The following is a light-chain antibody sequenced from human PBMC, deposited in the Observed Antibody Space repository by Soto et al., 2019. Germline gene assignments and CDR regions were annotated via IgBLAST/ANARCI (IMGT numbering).Light chain of an antibody. J-gene: IGLJ2*01. CDR2: DVT. CDR1: SSDVGGYNY. CDR3: SSHAGDKMI. V-gene: IGLV2-11*01. Sequence: QSALTQPRSVSGSPGQSVSISCTGTSSDVGGYNYVSWYQHHPGKAPTVMIYDVTKRPSGVPDRFSGSKSGNTASLTISGLQAEDEADYYCSSHAGDKMIFGGGTKLTVL.